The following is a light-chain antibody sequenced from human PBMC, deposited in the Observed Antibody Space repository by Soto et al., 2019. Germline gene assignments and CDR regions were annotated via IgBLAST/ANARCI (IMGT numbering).Light chain of an antibody. CDR3: QQYGSSPSLT. J-gene: IGKJ4*01. Sequence: EIVLTQSPGTLSLSPGQRATLSCRASQSVSSSYLAWYQQKPGQAPRLXIYGASSRATGIPDRFSGSGSGTDFTLTISRLEPEDFAVYYCQQYGSSPSLTFGGGTKVDIK. CDR2: GAS. CDR1: QSVSSSY. V-gene: IGKV3-20*01.